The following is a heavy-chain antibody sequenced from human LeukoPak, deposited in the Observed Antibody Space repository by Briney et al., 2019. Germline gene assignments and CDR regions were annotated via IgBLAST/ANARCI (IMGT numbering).Heavy chain of an antibody. D-gene: IGHD6-13*01. Sequence: SVKVSCKVSGYTLTELSMHWVRQAPGQGLEWMGGIIPIFGTANYAQKFQGRVTITADKSTSTAYMELSSLRSEDTAVYYCAFSSSWYGGYYLDYWGQGTLVTVSS. J-gene: IGHJ4*02. CDR1: GYTLTELS. V-gene: IGHV1-69*06. CDR2: IIPIFGTA. CDR3: AFSSSWYGGYYLDY.